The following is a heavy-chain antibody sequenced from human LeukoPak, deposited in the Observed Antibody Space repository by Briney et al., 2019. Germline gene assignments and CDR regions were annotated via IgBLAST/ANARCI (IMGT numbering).Heavy chain of an antibody. Sequence: ASVKVSCKAFGYTFTSNYIHWVRQAPGQGREWMGLINPGGGNTNYAQKFQGRVTMTRDTSASTVYMELSSLRSEDTAIYYCARIRDGYNDAYDIWGQGTVVTVPS. D-gene: IGHD5-24*01. J-gene: IGHJ3*02. CDR3: ARIRDGYNDAYDI. CDR2: INPGGGNT. V-gene: IGHV1-46*01. CDR1: GYTFTSNY.